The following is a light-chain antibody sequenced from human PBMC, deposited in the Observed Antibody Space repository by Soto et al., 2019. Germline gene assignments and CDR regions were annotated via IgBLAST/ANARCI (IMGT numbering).Light chain of an antibody. CDR3: QQYSTYSRT. Sequence: DIQMTQSPSTLSASVGDRLTITCRASQIISSWLAWYQQKQGKXPKXXIYDASSLESGVPSRFSGSGSGTELTITITSLQPDDFETYYCQQYSTYSRTFGRGTKVDIK. J-gene: IGKJ1*01. CDR1: QIISSW. V-gene: IGKV1-5*01. CDR2: DAS.